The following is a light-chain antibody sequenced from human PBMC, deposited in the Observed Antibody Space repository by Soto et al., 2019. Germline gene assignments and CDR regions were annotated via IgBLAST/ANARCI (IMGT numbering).Light chain of an antibody. Sequence: DIQMTQRPSSLSASVGDRVTVTCRASQPIGTSLHWYQQKAGKAPRVLISSASRLQSGVSSRFSGSGSGTHFTLTISSLRPEDSASYYCLQGYNSFWTFGQGTKVDI. CDR2: SAS. CDR1: QPIGTS. CDR3: LQGYNSFWT. J-gene: IGKJ1*01. V-gene: IGKV1-39*01.